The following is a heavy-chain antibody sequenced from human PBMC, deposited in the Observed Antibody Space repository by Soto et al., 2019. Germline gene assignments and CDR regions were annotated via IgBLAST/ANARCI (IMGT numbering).Heavy chain of an antibody. Sequence: PGGSLRLSCAASGFTFSSYGMHWVRQAPGKGLEWVAVISYDGSNKYYADSVKGRFTISRDNSKNTLYLQMNSLRAEDTAVYYCAKDLTRQLTIVDPWGQGTLVTVSS. CDR2: ISYDGSNK. CDR1: GFTFSSYG. V-gene: IGHV3-30*18. D-gene: IGHD6-13*01. J-gene: IGHJ5*02. CDR3: AKDLTRQLTIVDP.